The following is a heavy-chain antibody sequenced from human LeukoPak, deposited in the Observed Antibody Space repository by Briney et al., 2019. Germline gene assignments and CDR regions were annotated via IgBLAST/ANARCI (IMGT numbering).Heavy chain of an antibody. CDR2: ISGSGGKT. CDR1: GLTFNNYA. J-gene: IGHJ4*02. D-gene: IGHD3-22*01. CDR3: AKDRRYYDSSVYYSPFSDY. V-gene: IGHV3-23*01. Sequence: GGSLRLSCAASGLTFNNYAMNWVRQAPGKGLEWVSGISGSGGKTYYADSVKGRFTISRDNSKNTLYLQMSSLRAEDTAEYYCAKDRRYYDSSVYYSPFSDYWGQGTLVTVSS.